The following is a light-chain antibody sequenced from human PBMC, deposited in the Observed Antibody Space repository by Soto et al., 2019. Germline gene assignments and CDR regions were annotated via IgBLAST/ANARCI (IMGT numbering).Light chain of an antibody. CDR1: SSNIGAGYD. CDR3: QSYDSSLSAYV. Sequence: QSVLTQPPSVSGAPGQRVTISCTGSSSNIGAGYDLHWYQQLPGTAPKLLIYDNSNRPSGVPDRFSGSKSGTSASLAITGLXAEDEAVYYCQSYDSSLSAYVFGTGTKVTVL. V-gene: IGLV1-40*01. CDR2: DNS. J-gene: IGLJ1*01.